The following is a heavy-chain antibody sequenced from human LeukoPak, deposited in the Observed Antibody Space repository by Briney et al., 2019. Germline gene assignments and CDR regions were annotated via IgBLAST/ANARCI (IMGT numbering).Heavy chain of an antibody. CDR3: ARVTEGWSYYDSSGRSYNWFDP. CDR1: GGSISSGGYS. Sequence: SQTLSLTCAVSGGSISSGGYSWSWIRQPPGKGLEWIGYIYYSGSTYYNPSLKSRVTISVDTSKNQFSLKLSSVTAADTAIYYCARVTEGWSYYDSSGRSYNWFDPWGQGTLVTVSS. V-gene: IGHV4-30-4*07. D-gene: IGHD3-22*01. J-gene: IGHJ5*02. CDR2: IYYSGST.